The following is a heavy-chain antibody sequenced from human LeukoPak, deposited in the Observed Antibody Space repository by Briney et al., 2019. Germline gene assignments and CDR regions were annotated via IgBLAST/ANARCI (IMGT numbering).Heavy chain of an antibody. V-gene: IGHV3-7*03. Sequence: GGSLRLSCAASGFTFSSYWMSWVRQAPGKGLEWVANIKQDGSEKYYVDSVKGRFTISRDNAKNSLYLQMNSLRAEDTALYYCAKDINGYVSSFDYWGQGTLVTVSS. D-gene: IGHD5-12*01. CDR2: IKQDGSEK. CDR1: GFTFSSYW. CDR3: AKDINGYVSSFDY. J-gene: IGHJ4*02.